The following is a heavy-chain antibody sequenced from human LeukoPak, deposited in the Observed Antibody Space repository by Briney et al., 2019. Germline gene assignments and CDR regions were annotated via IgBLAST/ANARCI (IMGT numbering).Heavy chain of an antibody. V-gene: IGHV4-59*08. CDR2: IYYSGST. Sequence: PSQTLSLTCTVSGGSISSYYWSWIRQPPGKGLEWIGYIYYSGSTNYNPSLKSRVTISVDTSKNQFSLKLSSVTAADTAVYYCATSIDYAFNAFDIWGQGTMVTVSS. CDR1: GGSISSYY. CDR3: ATSIDYAFNAFDI. D-gene: IGHD4-17*01. J-gene: IGHJ3*02.